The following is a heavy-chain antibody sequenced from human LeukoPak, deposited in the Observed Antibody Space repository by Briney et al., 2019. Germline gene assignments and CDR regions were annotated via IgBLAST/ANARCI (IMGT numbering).Heavy chain of an antibody. CDR3: ATFCSGASCYGRN. J-gene: IGHJ4*02. CDR1: GGSISSNTYY. D-gene: IGHD2-15*01. CDR2: IYYSGST. Sequence: PSETLSLTCIVSGGSISSNTYYWGWIRQPPGKGLEWIASIYYSGSTYYNPSLKSRVTISVDTSKNQFSLKLNSVTAADTAVYYCATFCSGASCYGRNWGQGTLVTVSS. V-gene: IGHV4-39*01.